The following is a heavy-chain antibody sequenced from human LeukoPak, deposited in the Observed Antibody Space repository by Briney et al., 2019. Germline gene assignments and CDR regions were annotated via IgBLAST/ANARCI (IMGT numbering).Heavy chain of an antibody. Sequence: PSETLSLTRTVSGGSISSSSYYWGWIRQPPGRGLEWIGSIYYSGSTYYNPSLKSRVTISVDTSKNQFSLKLSSVTAADTAVYYCARHSGPPYYFDYWGQGTLVTVSS. J-gene: IGHJ4*02. V-gene: IGHV4-39*01. CDR1: GGSISSSSYY. D-gene: IGHD3-10*01. CDR2: IYYSGST. CDR3: ARHSGPPYYFDY.